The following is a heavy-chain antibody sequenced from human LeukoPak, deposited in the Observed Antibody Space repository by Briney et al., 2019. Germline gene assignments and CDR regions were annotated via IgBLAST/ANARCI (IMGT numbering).Heavy chain of an antibody. CDR2: IXSGGST. D-gene: IGHD6-19*01. J-gene: IGHJ6*02. CDR3: ARERRAVAGPFYYYYGMDV. CDR1: RFXVXSNY. V-gene: IGHV3-66*01. Sequence: GGSLRLSCAASRFXVXSNYMXWXRXAPGXGLEWVXXIXSGGSTYYAASVKGXFTISRDTSKNTLYLQMNSLRAEDTAVYYCARERRAVAGPFYYYYGMDVWGQGTTVTVSS.